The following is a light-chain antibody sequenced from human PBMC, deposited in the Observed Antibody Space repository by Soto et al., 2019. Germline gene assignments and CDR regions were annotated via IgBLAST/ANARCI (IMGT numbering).Light chain of an antibody. CDR2: GAS. CDR3: LHYYEWPRWT. V-gene: IGKV3-15*01. CDR1: QSISNN. J-gene: IGKJ1*01. Sequence: IVMTQSPATLSVSPGERATLSCRASQSISNNLAWYQQQPGQTPRLLIYGASTTATGIPARFSGSGTGTEFTLTISSLQSEDFAVYYCLHYYEWPRWTFGQGTKVDI.